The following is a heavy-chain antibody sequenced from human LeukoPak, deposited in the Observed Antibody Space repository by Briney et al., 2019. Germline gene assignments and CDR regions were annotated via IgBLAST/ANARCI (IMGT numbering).Heavy chain of an antibody. CDR3: ARDREAAADLGY. J-gene: IGHJ4*02. Sequence: GGSLRLSCAASGFIVSSNYMSWVRQAPGKGLEWVSVIYSGGTTYYADSVKGRFTVSRDNSKNTLYLQMNSLRVEDTAVYYCARDREAAADLGYWGQGTLVTVSS. CDR2: IYSGGTT. D-gene: IGHD6-13*01. V-gene: IGHV3-66*01. CDR1: GFIVSSNY.